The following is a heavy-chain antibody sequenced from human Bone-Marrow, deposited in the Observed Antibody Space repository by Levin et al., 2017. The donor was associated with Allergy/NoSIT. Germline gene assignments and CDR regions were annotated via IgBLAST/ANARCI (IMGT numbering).Heavy chain of an antibody. V-gene: IGHV3-30*18. Sequence: GESLKISCAASGFTFSSYGMHWVRQAPGKGLEWVAVISYDGSNKYYADSVKGRFTISRDNSKNTLYLQMNSLRAEDTAVYYCAKDSNYYETWIQLWPSRPPRYWGQGTLVTVSS. J-gene: IGHJ4*02. CDR3: AKDSNYYETWIQLWPSRPPRY. CDR1: GFTFSSYG. CDR2: ISYDGSNK. D-gene: IGHD5-18*01.